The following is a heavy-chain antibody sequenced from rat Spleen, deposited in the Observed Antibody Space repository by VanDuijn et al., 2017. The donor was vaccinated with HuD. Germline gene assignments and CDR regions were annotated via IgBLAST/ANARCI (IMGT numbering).Heavy chain of an antibody. CDR2: ISYDGSST. D-gene: IGHD1-4*01. J-gene: IGHJ2*01. V-gene: IGHV5-29*01. CDR1: GFTFSDYY. CDR3: ARQELPRYMDFDY. Sequence: EVQLVESDGGLVRPGRSLKLSCAASGFTFSDYYMAWVRQAPTKGLEWVATISYDGSSTYYRDSVKGRFTISRDNAKSTLYLQMDSLRSEDTATYYCARQELPRYMDFDYWGQGVMVTVSS.